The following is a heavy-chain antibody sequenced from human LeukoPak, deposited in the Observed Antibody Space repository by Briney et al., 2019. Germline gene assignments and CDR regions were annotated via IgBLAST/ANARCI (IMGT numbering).Heavy chain of an antibody. D-gene: IGHD3-22*01. J-gene: IGHJ4*02. V-gene: IGHV3-23*01. CDR3: TKHSPYFDSMGYFDY. Sequence: GGSLRLSCAASGFTFSSYAMSWVRQAPGKGLESVKGRFTISRDNSKNTLYLHMNSLRAEDTAVYYCTKHSPYFDSMGYFDYWGQGTLVTVSS. CDR1: GFTFSSYA.